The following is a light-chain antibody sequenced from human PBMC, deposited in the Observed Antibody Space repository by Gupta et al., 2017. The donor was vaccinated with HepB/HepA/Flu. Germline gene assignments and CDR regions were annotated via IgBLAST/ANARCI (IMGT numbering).Light chain of an antibody. CDR3: AVCDDSLNGWV. V-gene: IGLV1-44*01. Sequence: QSVLTQPPSASGTPGQRVTISCSGSSSNSGSNTVTWYQHLPGTAPKFLIYINDQRPSGVPDRFSGSRSGTSASLAISGLHSEDEADYYCAVCDDSLNGWVFGGVTKLTVL. CDR1: SSNSGSNT. J-gene: IGLJ3*02. CDR2: IND.